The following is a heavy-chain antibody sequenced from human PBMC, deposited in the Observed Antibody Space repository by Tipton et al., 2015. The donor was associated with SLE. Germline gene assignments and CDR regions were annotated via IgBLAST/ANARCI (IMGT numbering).Heavy chain of an antibody. D-gene: IGHD6-19*01. J-gene: IGHJ4*02. CDR2: ISNAGGGT. CDR3: AKGGPVAATALDS. V-gene: IGHV3-23*01. Sequence: SLRLSCAASGFTFDHYAMSWVRQAPGKGLDWVSTISNAGGGTFYADSVKGRFTISSDSSRNTLSLQMTSLRADDTAVYYCAKGGPVAATALDSWGQGILVTVTS. CDR1: GFTFDHYA.